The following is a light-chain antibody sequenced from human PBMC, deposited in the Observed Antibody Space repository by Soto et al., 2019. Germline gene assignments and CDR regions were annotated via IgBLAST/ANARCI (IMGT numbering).Light chain of an antibody. V-gene: IGLV2-14*01. J-gene: IGLJ1*01. CDR2: EVS. CDR1: SSDVGAYKY. CDR3: SSYSSSSTLFV. Sequence: QSVLTQPASVSGSPGQSITISCTGTSSDVGAYKYVSWYQQHPGKAPKVMIYEVSNRPSGVSNRFSGSKSGNTASLTISGLQAEDEADYFCSSYSSSSTLFVFGTGTQLTVL.